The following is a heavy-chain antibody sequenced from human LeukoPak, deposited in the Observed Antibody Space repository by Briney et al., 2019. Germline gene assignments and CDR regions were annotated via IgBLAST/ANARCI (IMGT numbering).Heavy chain of an antibody. Sequence: PGGSLRLSCVASGYTFSSFSINWVRQAPGKGLEWVSSISVRSNYIYYADSVRGRFSISRDDARNSLYLQMDSLRGDDTAVYYCARLRRTSDSSGYYYYYDYWGQGTLVTVSS. CDR1: GYTFSSFS. V-gene: IGHV3-21*01. J-gene: IGHJ4*02. CDR2: ISVRSNYI. D-gene: IGHD3-22*01. CDR3: ARLRRTSDSSGYYYYYDY.